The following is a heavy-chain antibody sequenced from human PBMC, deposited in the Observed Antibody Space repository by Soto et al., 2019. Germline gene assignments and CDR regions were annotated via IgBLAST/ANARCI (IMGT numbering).Heavy chain of an antibody. V-gene: IGHV4-31*03. D-gene: IGHD3-10*01. CDR3: ARVGPMVRGVIFWFDP. Sequence: QVQLQESGPGLVKPSQTLSLTCTVSGGSISSGGYYWSWIRQHPGKGLEWIGYIYYSGSTYYNPSLKSRVTISVDTSKNQFSLKLSSVTAADTAVYYCARVGPMVRGVIFWFDPWGQGTLVTVSS. J-gene: IGHJ5*02. CDR2: IYYSGST. CDR1: GGSISSGGYY.